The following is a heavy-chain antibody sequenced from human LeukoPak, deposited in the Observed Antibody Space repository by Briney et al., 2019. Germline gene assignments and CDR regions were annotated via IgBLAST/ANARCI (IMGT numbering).Heavy chain of an antibody. V-gene: IGHV4-39*01. CDR2: IYYSGST. CDR1: GGSISSYY. CDR3: ARGPVADV. J-gene: IGHJ6*04. D-gene: IGHD2-21*01. Sequence: PSETLSLTCTVSGGSISSYYWSWIRQPPGKGLEWMGSIYYSGSTYYNPSLKSRVTISVDTSKNQFSLKLSSVTAADTAVYYCARGPVADVWGKGTTVTVSS.